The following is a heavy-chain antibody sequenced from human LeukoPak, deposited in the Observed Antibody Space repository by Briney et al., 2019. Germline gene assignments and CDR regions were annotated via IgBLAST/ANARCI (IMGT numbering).Heavy chain of an antibody. D-gene: IGHD2-15*01. V-gene: IGHV1-18*01. CDR1: GYAFTSYG. CDR2: ISAYNGNT. Sequence: ASVKVSCKASGYAFTSYGISWVRQAPGQGLEWMGWISAYNGNTNYAPKLQGRVTMTTDTSTSTACMELRSLTSDDTAVYYCAREDCSGDSCYSLSLTPVFHVFDIWGQGTMVTVSS. CDR3: AREDCSGDSCYSLSLTPVFHVFDI. J-gene: IGHJ3*02.